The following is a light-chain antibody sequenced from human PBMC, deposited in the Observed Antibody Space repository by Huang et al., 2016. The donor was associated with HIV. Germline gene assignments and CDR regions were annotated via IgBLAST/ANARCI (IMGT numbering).Light chain of an antibody. CDR2: DAS. Sequence: EIVMTQSPATLSVSPGERATLSCRASQSVSSHLAWYQQKPRQPPRLLLYDASTRATGIPARFSGSWSGTEFALTISSLQSEDFAVYYCQQYNNWPPWTFGQGTKVEIK. J-gene: IGKJ1*01. CDR1: QSVSSH. V-gene: IGKV3-15*01. CDR3: QQYNNWPPWT.